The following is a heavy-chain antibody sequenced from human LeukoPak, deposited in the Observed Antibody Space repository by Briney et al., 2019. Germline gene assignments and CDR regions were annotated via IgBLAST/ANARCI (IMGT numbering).Heavy chain of an antibody. V-gene: IGHV1-18*01. CDR3: ARITYDFWSGYYMPDDP. CDR2: ISIYNGNT. CDR1: GYTFTSYG. J-gene: IGHJ5*02. D-gene: IGHD3-3*01. Sequence: ASVKVSCKAPGYTFTSYGISWVRQAPGQGLEWMGWISIYNGNTDYAQKLRGRVTMTTDTSTGTAYLELRGLRSDDTAVYYCARITYDFWSGYYMPDDPWGQGTLVTVSS.